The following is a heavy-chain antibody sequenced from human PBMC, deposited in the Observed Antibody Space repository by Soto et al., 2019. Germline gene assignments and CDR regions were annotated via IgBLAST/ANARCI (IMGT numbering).Heavy chain of an antibody. J-gene: IGHJ4*02. CDR3: ARDKITGLFDY. CDR2: INHSGST. V-gene: IGHV4-34*01. Sequence: QVQLQQWGAGLLKPSETLSLTCAVYGGSFSGYYWTWIRQPPGTGLEWIGEINHSGSTNYNPSLKSRVTISGDTSKHQSSLKLTSVTAADTAVYYCARDKITGLFDYWGQGTLVTVSS. D-gene: IGHD2-8*02. CDR1: GGSFSGYY.